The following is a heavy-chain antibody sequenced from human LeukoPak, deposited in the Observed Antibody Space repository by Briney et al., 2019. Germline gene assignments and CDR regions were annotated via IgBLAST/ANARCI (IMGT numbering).Heavy chain of an antibody. Sequence: GGSLRPSCAASGFTFSSYAMSWVRQAPGKGLEWVSGISGSGDSTYYADSVKGRFTISRDNSKSTLYMQMNSLRAEDTAVYYCAKDGLISAAWGQGTLVTVSS. CDR3: AKDGLISAA. V-gene: IGHV3-23*01. CDR1: GFTFSSYA. CDR2: ISGSGDST. D-gene: IGHD6-13*01. J-gene: IGHJ4*02.